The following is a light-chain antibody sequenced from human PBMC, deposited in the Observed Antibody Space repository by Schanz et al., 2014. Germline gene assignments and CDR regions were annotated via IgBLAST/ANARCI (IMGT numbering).Light chain of an antibody. CDR3: QSYDSSLTGSV. Sequence: QSALTQPPSASGSPGQSVTISCTGTSSDVGGYNFVSWYQQHPGKAPKLMIYDVSKRPSGVPDRFSDSKSGTSASLAITGLQAEDEADYYCQSYDSSLTGSVFGGGTKLT. CDR1: SSDVGGYNF. V-gene: IGLV2-8*01. J-gene: IGLJ2*01. CDR2: DVS.